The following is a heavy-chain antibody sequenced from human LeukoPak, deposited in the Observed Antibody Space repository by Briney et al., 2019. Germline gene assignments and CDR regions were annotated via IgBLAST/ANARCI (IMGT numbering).Heavy chain of an antibody. CDR2: IYYSGST. CDR1: GGSISSGGYY. CDR3: ARSPLAAAGTNFDY. Sequence: SETLSLTCTVSGGSISSGGYYWSWIRQHPGKGLEWIGYIYYSGSTYYNPSLKSRVTISVDTSKNQFSLKLSSVTAADTAVYYCARSPLAAAGTNFDYWGQGTLVTVSS. J-gene: IGHJ4*02. V-gene: IGHV4-31*03. D-gene: IGHD6-13*01.